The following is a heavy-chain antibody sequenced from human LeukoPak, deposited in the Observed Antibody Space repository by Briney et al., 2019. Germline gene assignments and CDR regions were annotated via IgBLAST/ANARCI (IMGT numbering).Heavy chain of an antibody. V-gene: IGHV1-18*04. CDR3: ARGLPWGQNSLYGMDV. CDR1: GYTFTSYG. Sequence: RASVKVSCKASGYTFTSYGISWVRQAPGQGLEWMGWINAYNGKTNYAQKLQGRVTMTTDTSTSTAYMELRSLRSDDTAVYYCARGLPWGQNSLYGMDVWGQGTTVTVSS. J-gene: IGHJ6*02. D-gene: IGHD7-27*01. CDR2: INAYNGKT.